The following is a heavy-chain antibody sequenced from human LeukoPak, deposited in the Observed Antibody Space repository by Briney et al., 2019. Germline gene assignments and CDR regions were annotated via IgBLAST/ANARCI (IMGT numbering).Heavy chain of an antibody. D-gene: IGHD5-18*01. V-gene: IGHV1-24*01. CDR3: ATVSSTGYGWDLWY. J-gene: IGHJ4*02. CDR2: FDPEDGET. CDR1: GYTFTELS. Sequence: ASVKVSCKTSGYTFTELSMQWVRQAPGKGLEWMGGFDPEDGETIYAQKFQGRVTMTEDTSTDTAYMELSSLRSEDTAVYYCATVSSTGYGWDLWYWGQGTLVTVSS.